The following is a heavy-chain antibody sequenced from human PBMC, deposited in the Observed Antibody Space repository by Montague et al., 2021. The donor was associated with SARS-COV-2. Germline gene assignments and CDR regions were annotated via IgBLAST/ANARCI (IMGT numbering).Heavy chain of an antibody. CDR2: INHSGST. V-gene: IGHV4-34*01. CDR1: GGSFSGYY. D-gene: IGHD6-13*01. CDR3: ARGEYSSSWYGNKDYFDY. Sequence: ETLSLTCAVYGGSFSGYYWGWIRQPPGKWLEWIGEINHSGSTNYNPSLKSRVTISVATSKNQFSLKLSSVTAADTAVYYCARGEYSSSWYGNKDYFDYWGQGTLVTVSS. J-gene: IGHJ4*02.